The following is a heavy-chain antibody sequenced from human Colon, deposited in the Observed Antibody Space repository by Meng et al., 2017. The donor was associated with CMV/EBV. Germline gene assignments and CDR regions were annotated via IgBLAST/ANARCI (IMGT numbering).Heavy chain of an antibody. D-gene: IGHD3-3*01. CDR1: GFSLSTSGVG. Sequence: SGPTLVKPTQTLTLTCTFSGFSLSTSGVGVGWIRQPPGKALERLALIYWNDDKRYSPSLKSRLTITKDTSKNQVVLTMTNMDPVDTATYYCAHAKIYYDFWSGYPHDAFDIWGQGTMVTVSS. J-gene: IGHJ3*02. V-gene: IGHV2-5*01. CDR2: IYWNDDK. CDR3: AHAKIYYDFWSGYPHDAFDI.